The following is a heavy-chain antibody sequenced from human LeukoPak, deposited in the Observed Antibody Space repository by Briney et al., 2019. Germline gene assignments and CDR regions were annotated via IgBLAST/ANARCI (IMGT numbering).Heavy chain of an antibody. D-gene: IGHD2-15*01. CDR2: IYYSGST. CDR3: AREYCSGGSCYSAY. J-gene: IGHJ4*02. CDR1: VGSISSYY. V-gene: IGHV4-59*12. Sequence: SETLSLTCTVSVGSISSYYWSWIRQHPGKGLEWIGYIYYSGSTNYNPSLKSRVIISVDTSKNQFSLKLSSVTAADTAVYYCAREYCSGGSCYSAYWGQGTLVTVSS.